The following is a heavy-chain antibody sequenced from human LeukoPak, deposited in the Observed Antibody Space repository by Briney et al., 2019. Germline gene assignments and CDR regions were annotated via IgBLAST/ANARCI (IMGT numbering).Heavy chain of an antibody. CDR1: GGPLSGLY. V-gene: IGHV4-34*01. D-gene: IGHD3-22*01. J-gene: IGHJ4*02. CDR2: IHPGGST. Sequence: SETLSLTCAVYGGPLSGLYWSWIRQTPGKGLEWIGEIHPGGSTTYTPSLESRVTISVDTSKSQFSLKLTSVTAADTAVYYCAKGSDSRKTGYWAQGTLVTVSS. CDR3: AKGSDSRKTGY.